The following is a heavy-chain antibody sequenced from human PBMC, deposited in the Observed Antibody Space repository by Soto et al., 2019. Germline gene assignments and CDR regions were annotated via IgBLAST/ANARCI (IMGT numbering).Heavy chain of an antibody. CDR3: ARGTVDGDYLTDAFDI. D-gene: IGHD4-17*01. J-gene: IGHJ3*02. Sequence: SETLSLTCTVSGGSISSGGYYWSWIRQHPGKGLEWIGYIYYSGSTYYNPSLKSRVTISVDTSKNQFSLKLSSVTAADTAVYYCARGTVDGDYLTDAFDIWGQGTMVTVSS. CDR1: GGSISSGGYY. CDR2: IYYSGST. V-gene: IGHV4-31*03.